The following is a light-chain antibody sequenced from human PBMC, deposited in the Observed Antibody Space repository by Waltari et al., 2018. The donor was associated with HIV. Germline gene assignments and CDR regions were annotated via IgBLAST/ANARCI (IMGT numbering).Light chain of an antibody. CDR2: SNN. CDR1: RSHIGSYN. V-gene: IGLV1-44*01. J-gene: IGLJ1*01. Sequence: QSVLTQPPSASGTPGQRITISCSGGRSHIGSYNVNWYQQFAGTAPKLVIYSNNQRPSGVPDRFSGSKSGTSASLAISGLQSEDEAEYYCATWDDSLNGYVFGTGTKVTVL. CDR3: ATWDDSLNGYV.